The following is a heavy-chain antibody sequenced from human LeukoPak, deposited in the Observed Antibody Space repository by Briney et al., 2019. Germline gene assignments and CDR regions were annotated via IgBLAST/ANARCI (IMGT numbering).Heavy chain of an antibody. Sequence: QPGGSLRLSCAASGFTFNNYAMSWVRQAPGKGLEWVSGISGSGSNTYYADSVKGRFTISRDSPKDTLYLQMNSPRAEDTAVYYCAKDTQVGVTRSEYFDYWGQGTLVTVSS. V-gene: IGHV3-23*01. CDR2: ISGSGSNT. D-gene: IGHD1-26*01. CDR3: AKDTQVGVTRSEYFDY. J-gene: IGHJ4*02. CDR1: GFTFNNYA.